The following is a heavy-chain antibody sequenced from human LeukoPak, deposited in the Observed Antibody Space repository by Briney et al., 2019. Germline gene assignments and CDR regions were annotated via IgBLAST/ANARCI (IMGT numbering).Heavy chain of an antibody. Sequence: SETLSLTCAVSGYSISSGYYWGWTRQPPGKGLEWIGSIYHSGSTYYNPSLKSRVTISVDTSKNQFSLKLSSVTAADTAVYYCARHQLSVVVVAATDYWGQGTLVTVSS. J-gene: IGHJ4*02. CDR1: GYSISSGYY. CDR3: ARHQLSVVVVAATDY. V-gene: IGHV4-38-2*01. CDR2: IYHSGST. D-gene: IGHD2-15*01.